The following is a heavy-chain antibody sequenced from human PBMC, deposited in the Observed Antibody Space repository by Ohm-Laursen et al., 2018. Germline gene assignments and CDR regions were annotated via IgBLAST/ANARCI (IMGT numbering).Heavy chain of an antibody. CDR1: GDSISTYY. D-gene: IGHD2/OR15-2a*01. Sequence: SETLSLTCTVSGDSISTYYWSWIRQPPGKGLEWIGYIHSSGSTSYSPSLKSRVTISVDTSKNQFSLRGRSLTAADTAVYYCARLSDSSSASWGQGTLVTVSS. CDR3: ARLSDSSSAS. J-gene: IGHJ5*01. CDR2: IHSSGST. V-gene: IGHV4-4*08.